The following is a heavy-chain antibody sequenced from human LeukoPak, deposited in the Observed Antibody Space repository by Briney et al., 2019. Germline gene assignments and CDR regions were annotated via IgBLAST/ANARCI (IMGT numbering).Heavy chain of an antibody. J-gene: IGHJ4*02. CDR3: ARRIVGPSSGGDY. CDR1: GFTFSSFW. D-gene: IGHD1-26*01. CDR2: IKQDGSEK. V-gene: IGHV3-7*03. Sequence: GSLRLSCAASGFTFSSFWMRWVRQAPGKGLELVANIKQDGSEKYYVDSVQGRFTISRDNAKNSLYLQMNSLRAEDTAVYYCARRIVGPSSGGDYWGQGTPVTVSS.